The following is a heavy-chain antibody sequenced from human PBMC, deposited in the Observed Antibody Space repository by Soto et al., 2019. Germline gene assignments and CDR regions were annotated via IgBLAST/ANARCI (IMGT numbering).Heavy chain of an antibody. D-gene: IGHD3-3*01. CDR2: ISDDGRNK. Sequence: WGPLRLSCAASGFTCSNYGMHWVRQAPGKGLEWVAVISDDGRNKYYVDSVKGRFTISRDNSKNTLYLQMNSLRGDDTAVFYCAKDLNAFWSGLDYWGQGTLVTVSS. J-gene: IGHJ4*02. CDR1: GFTCSNYG. CDR3: AKDLNAFWSGLDY. V-gene: IGHV3-30*18.